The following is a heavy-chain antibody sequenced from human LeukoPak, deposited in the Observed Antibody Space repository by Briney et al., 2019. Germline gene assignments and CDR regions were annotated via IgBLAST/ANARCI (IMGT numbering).Heavy chain of an antibody. J-gene: IGHJ3*02. CDR3: ARMAGYYDSSGYYGAFDI. CDR1: GYTFTGYY. Sequence: ASVKVSCKASGYTFTGYYMHWVRQAPGQGLEWMGWINPNSGGTNYARKFQGRVTMTRDTSISTAYMELSRLRSDDTAVYYCARMAGYYDSSGYYGAFDIWGQGTMVTVSS. D-gene: IGHD3-22*01. CDR2: INPNSGGT. V-gene: IGHV1-2*02.